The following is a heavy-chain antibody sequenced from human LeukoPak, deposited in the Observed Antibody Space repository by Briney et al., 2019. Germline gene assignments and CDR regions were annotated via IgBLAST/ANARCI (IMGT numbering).Heavy chain of an antibody. CDR1: GFIFRNYA. D-gene: IGHD4-17*01. Sequence: GGSLRLSCAGSGFIFRNYAMSWVRQAPGKGLEWVSAISGSGGSTYYADSVKGRFTISRDNSKNTLYLQMNSLRAEDTAVYYCAKDGEMTTDWGQGTLVTVSS. CDR3: AKDGEMTTD. CDR2: ISGSGGST. V-gene: IGHV3-23*01. J-gene: IGHJ4*02.